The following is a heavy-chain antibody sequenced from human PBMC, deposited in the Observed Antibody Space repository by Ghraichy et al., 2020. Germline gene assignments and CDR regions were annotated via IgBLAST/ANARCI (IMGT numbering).Heavy chain of an antibody. V-gene: IGHV3-48*02. CDR2: ISTSGSTI. Sequence: GESLNISCAASGFSFSSYSMNWVRQAPGKGLEWVSYISTSGSTIYYADSVKGRFTISRDSAKNSLYLQMNSLRDEDTAVYYCARDEGSFDYCGQGTLVTVSS. CDR1: GFSFSSYS. D-gene: IGHD3-10*01. CDR3: ARDEGSFDY. J-gene: IGHJ4*02.